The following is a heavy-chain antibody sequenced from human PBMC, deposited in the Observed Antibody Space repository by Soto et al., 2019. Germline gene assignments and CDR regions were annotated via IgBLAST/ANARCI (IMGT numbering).Heavy chain of an antibody. J-gene: IGHJ3*02. CDR3: ARYRIYGDLHLDAFDI. CDR1: GGTFSSYA. CDR2: IIPIFGTA. Sequence: QVQLVQSGAEVKKPGSSVKVSCKASGGTFSSYAISWVRQAPGQGLEWMGGIIPIFGTANYAQKFQGRVTITADNSTCTAYMQLSSPRSEDTAVYYCARYRIYGDLHLDAFDIWRKGTMLTVSS. D-gene: IGHD4-17*01. V-gene: IGHV1-69*06.